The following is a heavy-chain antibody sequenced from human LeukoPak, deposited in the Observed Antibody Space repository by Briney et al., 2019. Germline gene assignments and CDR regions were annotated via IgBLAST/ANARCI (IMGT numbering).Heavy chain of an antibody. CDR3: AKGYSGGRPVPFDY. Sequence: ASVKVSCKASGYTFTGYYMHWVRQAPGQGLEWMGWISAYNGHTNYAQKFQGRVTMTTDTSTSTVYMELRSLRSDDTAVYYCAKGYSGGRPVPFDYWGQGTLVTVSS. J-gene: IGHJ4*02. CDR1: GYTFTGYY. CDR2: ISAYNGHT. V-gene: IGHV1-18*04. D-gene: IGHD2-15*01.